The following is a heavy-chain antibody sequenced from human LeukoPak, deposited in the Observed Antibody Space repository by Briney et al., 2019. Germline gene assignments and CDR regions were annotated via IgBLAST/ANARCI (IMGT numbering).Heavy chain of an antibody. Sequence: GASVKVSCKASGGTFSSCAISWVRQAPGQGLEWMGRIIPILGIANYAQKFQGRVTITADKSTSTAYMELSSLRSEDTAVYYCARDLYYYYYGMDVWGQGTTVTVSS. J-gene: IGHJ6*02. CDR2: IIPILGIA. V-gene: IGHV1-69*04. CDR3: ARDLYYYYYGMDV. CDR1: GGTFSSCA.